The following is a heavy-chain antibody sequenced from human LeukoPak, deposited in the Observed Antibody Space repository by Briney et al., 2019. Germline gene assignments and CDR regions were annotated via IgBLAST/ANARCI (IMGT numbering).Heavy chain of an antibody. CDR1: GGSFSGYY. Sequence: SETLSLTCAVYGGSFSGYYWSWIRQPPGKGLEWIGEINHSGSTNYNPSLKSRVTISVDTSKNQFSLKLSSVTAADTAVYYCVRWWLVHQAFDYWGQGTLVTVSS. CDR3: VRWWLVHQAFDY. D-gene: IGHD6-19*01. V-gene: IGHV4-34*01. CDR2: INHSGST. J-gene: IGHJ4*02.